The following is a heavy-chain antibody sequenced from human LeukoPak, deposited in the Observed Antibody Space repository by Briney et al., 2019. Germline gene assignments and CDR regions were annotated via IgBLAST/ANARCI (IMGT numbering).Heavy chain of an antibody. D-gene: IGHD4-11*01. CDR2: IYNSGST. J-gene: IGHJ4*02. Sequence: SETLSLTCAVSGYSISSGYYWGWIRQPPGKGPEWIGSIYNSGSTFYNPSLKSRVTMSVDTSKNQFSLRLSSVTAADTAVYYCARDMAVTTFDHWGQGTLVTVSS. V-gene: IGHV4-38-2*02. CDR1: GYSISSGYY. CDR3: ARDMAVTTFDH.